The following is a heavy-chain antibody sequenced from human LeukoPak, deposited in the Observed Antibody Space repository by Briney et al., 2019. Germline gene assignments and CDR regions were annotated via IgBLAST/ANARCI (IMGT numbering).Heavy chain of an antibody. J-gene: IGHJ6*03. V-gene: IGHV4-39*01. CDR2: IYYSGST. Sequence: SETLSLTCTVSGGSISSSSYYWGWVRQPPGKGLEWIGSIYYSGSTYYNPSLTSRVTISVDTSKNQFSLELSSVTAAHTAVYYCASLNSKNYGSSWYHYYYYYMDVWGKGTTVTISS. D-gene: IGHD6-13*01. CDR3: ASLNSKNYGSSWYHYYYYYMDV. CDR1: GGSISSSSYY.